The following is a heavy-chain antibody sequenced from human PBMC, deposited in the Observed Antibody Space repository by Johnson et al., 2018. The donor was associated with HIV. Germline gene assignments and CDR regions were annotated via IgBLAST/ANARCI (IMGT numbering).Heavy chain of an antibody. CDR1: GFKLYEYD. V-gene: IGHV3-20*04. CDR3: ARAQLLADDAFNN. Sequence: VQLVESGGDVVRPGGSLRISCVASGFKLYEYDVSWVRQVPGKGLMWVSRISGDGSSSSYADSVKGRFTISRDNAKNTPYLQLNSRRVEDTAIYYCARAQLLADDAFNNWGQGTMVTVSS. CDR2: ISGDGSSS. J-gene: IGHJ3*02. D-gene: IGHD6-6*01.